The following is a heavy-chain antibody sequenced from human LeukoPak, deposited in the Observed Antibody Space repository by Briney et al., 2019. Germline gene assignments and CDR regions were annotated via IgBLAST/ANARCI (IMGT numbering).Heavy chain of an antibody. CDR3: ATMMVYAKAPGNDAFDI. J-gene: IGHJ3*02. V-gene: IGHV5-51*01. CDR2: IYPGDSDT. D-gene: IGHD2-8*01. Sequence: GESLKISCKGSGYSFSSYWIGWVRQMPGKGLEWMGIIYPGDSDTRYSPSFQGQVTMSVDKSISSAYLQWSSLKASDTAMYYCATMMVYAKAPGNDAFDIWGQGTMVTVSS. CDR1: GYSFSSYW.